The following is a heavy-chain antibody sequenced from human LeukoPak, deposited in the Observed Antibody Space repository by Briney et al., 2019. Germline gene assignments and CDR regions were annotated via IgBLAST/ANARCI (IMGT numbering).Heavy chain of an antibody. J-gene: IGHJ4*02. CDR3: ARGGHRQKEF. D-gene: IGHD3-10*01. V-gene: IGHV3-7*01. CDR1: GFTFSNYW. CDR2: IKHDGSDK. Sequence: PGGSLRLSCSASGFTFSNYWMTWVRQSPGKGLEWLAIIKHDGSDKYCVDSVKGRFTISRDNAKNSLYLQMSSLRAEDTAVYYCARGGHRQKEFWGQGTLVTVSS.